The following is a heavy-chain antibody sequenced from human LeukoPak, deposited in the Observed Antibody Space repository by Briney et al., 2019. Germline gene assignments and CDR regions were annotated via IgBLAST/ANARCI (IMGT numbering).Heavy chain of an antibody. J-gene: IGHJ5*02. Sequence: SETLSLTCTVSGGSVSSGSYYWSWIRQSPGKGLEWIGYIYYSGSTNYNPSLKSRVTISVDTSKNQFSLKVSSATAADTAVYYCARRSWYNXFDRWGQGTLVTVSS. V-gene: IGHV4-61*01. CDR3: ARRSWYNXFDR. CDR2: IYYSGST. CDR1: GGSVSSGSYY. D-gene: IGHD6-13*01.